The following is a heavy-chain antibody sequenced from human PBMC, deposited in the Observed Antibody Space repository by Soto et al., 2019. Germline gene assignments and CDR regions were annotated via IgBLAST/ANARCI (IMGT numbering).Heavy chain of an antibody. V-gene: IGHV5-10-1*01. CDR2: IDPSDSYT. J-gene: IGHJ3*02. Sequence: GESLKISCKGSGYTFSKYWISWVRKMPGKGLEWMGRIDPSDSYTNYSPSFQGHVTISADKSISTAYLQWSSLKASDTAMYYCARRIGGGANFDIWGQGTMVTVSS. CDR1: GYTFSKYW. CDR3: ARRIGGGANFDI. D-gene: IGHD3-16*01.